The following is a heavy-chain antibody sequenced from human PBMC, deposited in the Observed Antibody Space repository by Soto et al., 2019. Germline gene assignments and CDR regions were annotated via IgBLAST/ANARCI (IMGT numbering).Heavy chain of an antibody. Sequence: QVQLVQSGADVKKPGASVKVSCKASGYTFTGYYIHWVRQAPGQGLEWMGWINPNSGGTNYAQKFQGKVTIDRDTAISTAYMELDRLGSDDPAGVFCARDGITVPGTGGYWGQGTLVTVSS. CDR2: INPNSGGT. V-gene: IGHV1-2*02. CDR3: ARDGITVPGTGGY. D-gene: IGHD6-19*01. J-gene: IGHJ4*02. CDR1: GYTFTGYY.